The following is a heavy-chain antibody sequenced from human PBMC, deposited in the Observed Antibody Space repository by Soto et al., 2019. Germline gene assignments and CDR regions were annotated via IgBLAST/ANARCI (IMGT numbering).Heavy chain of an antibody. CDR2: FDPEDGET. V-gene: IGHV1-24*01. CDR3: ATARGTMIVAPFDP. Sequence: ASVKVSCKVLGYTLTELSMHWVRQAPGKGLEWMGGFDPEDGETIYAQKFQGRVTMTEDTSTDTAYMELSSLRSEDTAVYYCATARGTMIVAPFDPWGQGTLVTVSS. CDR1: GYTLTELS. D-gene: IGHD3-22*01. J-gene: IGHJ5*02.